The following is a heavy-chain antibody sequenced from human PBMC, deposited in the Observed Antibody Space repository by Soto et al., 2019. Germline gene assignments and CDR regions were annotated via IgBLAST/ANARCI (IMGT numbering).Heavy chain of an antibody. J-gene: IGHJ6*04. CDR1: GGSFSGYY. CDR2: INHSGST. D-gene: IGHD3-16*01. CDR3: ARVMMITFGGVIYPRLDV. Sequence: SETLSLTCAVYGGSFSGYYWSWIRQPPGKGLEWIGEINHSGSTNYNPSLKSRVTISVDTSKNQFSLKLSSVTAADTAVYYCARVMMITFGGVIYPRLDVWGKGTTVTLAS. V-gene: IGHV4-34*01.